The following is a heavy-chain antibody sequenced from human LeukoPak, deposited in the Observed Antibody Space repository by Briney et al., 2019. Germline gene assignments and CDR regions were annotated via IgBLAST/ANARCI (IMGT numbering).Heavy chain of an antibody. V-gene: IGHV4-59*01. CDR3: ASSRRGGDCFDY. D-gene: IGHD2-21*02. CDR2: IYYSGST. CDR1: GGSISSYY. J-gene: IGHJ4*02. Sequence: PSETLSLTCTVSGGSISSYYWSWIWQPPGKGLEGIGYIYYSGSTNYNPSLTSRVTISVDTSKNQFSLKLSSVTAADTAVYYCASSRRGGDCFDYWGQGTLVTVSS.